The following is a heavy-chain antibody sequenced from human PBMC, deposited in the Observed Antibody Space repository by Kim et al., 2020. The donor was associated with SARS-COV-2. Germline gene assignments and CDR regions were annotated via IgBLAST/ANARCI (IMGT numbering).Heavy chain of an antibody. CDR3: AREGGDDFSSTHNL. CDR1: GFTFSRSR. Sequence: GGSLRLSCVASGFTFSRSRMNWVRQAPGKTLEWVAYINRNGSQKYNMGSVKGRFIISRDNTKNSLSLQMNNLRVEDTGIYYCAREGGDDFSSTHNLWGQG. V-gene: IGHV3-7*01. CDR2: INRNGSQK. D-gene: IGHD4-17*01. J-gene: IGHJ5*02.